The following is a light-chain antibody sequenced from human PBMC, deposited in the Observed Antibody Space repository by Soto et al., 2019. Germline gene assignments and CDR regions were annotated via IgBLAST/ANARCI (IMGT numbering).Light chain of an antibody. CDR3: QQYGRSWWT. CDR2: GAS. V-gene: IGKV3-20*01. Sequence: EIVLTQSPGTLSLSPGERATLSCRTSQSVSSSYLAWYQQKPGQAPRLLIYGASSSATGIPDRFSGSGSGTDFTLTISRLEPEDFAVYYCQQYGRSWWTFGQGTKVEIK. CDR1: QSVSSSY. J-gene: IGKJ1*01.